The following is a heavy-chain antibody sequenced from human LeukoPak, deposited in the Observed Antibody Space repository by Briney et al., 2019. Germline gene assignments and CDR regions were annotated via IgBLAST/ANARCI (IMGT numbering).Heavy chain of an antibody. CDR3: ARVNTAMITAIDY. CDR1: GFTFSSYW. D-gene: IGHD5-18*01. J-gene: IGHJ4*02. CDR2: IKQDGSEK. Sequence: GGSLRLSCAASGFTFSSYWMSWVRQAPGKGLEWVANIKQDGSEKYYVDSVKGRFTISRDNAKNSLYLQVNSLRAEDTAVYYCARVNTAMITAIDYWGQGTLVTVSS. V-gene: IGHV3-7*01.